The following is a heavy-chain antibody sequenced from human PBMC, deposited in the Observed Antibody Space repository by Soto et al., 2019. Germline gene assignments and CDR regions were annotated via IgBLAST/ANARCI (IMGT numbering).Heavy chain of an antibody. CDR2: LSWDGGTT. V-gene: IGHV3-43*01. D-gene: IGHD5-12*01. CDR3: TRVQKKYRTTSGVDFDS. J-gene: IGHJ4*02. Sequence: GGSLRLSCVVSGFTFEGHTIHWVRRAPGKGLEWISLLSWDGGTTYYAESVKGRFTISRDSGTNSVFLQMDSLRSEDTALYYCTRVQKKYRTTSGVDFDSWGQGTQVTVSS. CDR1: GFTFEGHT.